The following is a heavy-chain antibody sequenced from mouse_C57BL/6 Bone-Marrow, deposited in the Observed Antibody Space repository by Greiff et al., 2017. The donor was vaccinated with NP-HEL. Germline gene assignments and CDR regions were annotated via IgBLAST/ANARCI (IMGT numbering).Heavy chain of an antibody. J-gene: IGHJ3*01. D-gene: IGHD1-1*01. CDR1: GYAFSSYW. Sequence: VMLVESGAELVKPGASVKISCKASGYAFSSYWMNWVKQRPGKGLEWIGQIYPGDGDTNYNGKFKGKATLTADKSSSTAYMQLSSLTSEDSAVYFGAREGDYYGSSYVAYWGQGTLVTVSA. CDR2: IYPGDGDT. CDR3: AREGDYYGSSYVAY. V-gene: IGHV1-80*01.